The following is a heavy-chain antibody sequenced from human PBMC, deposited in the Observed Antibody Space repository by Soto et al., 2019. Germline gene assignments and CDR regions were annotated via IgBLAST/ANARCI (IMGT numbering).Heavy chain of an antibody. V-gene: IGHV3-43*01. D-gene: IGHD3-3*01. CDR1: GFRFDDYN. CDR2: ITWNGANS. CDR3: ARETLTFGSALDV. J-gene: IGHJ6*02. Sequence: GGSLRLSCAASGFRFDDYNMHWVRQAPGKGLEWVSLITWNGANSYYADSVKGRFTISRDGTTKSLSLQMTSLKREDTGLYFCARETLTFGSALDVWGQGTTVTVSS.